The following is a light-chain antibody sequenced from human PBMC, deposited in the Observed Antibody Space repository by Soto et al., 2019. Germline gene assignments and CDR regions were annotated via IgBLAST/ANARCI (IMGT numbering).Light chain of an antibody. CDR2: GNS. V-gene: IGLV1-40*01. J-gene: IGLJ2*01. Sequence: QSVLTQPPLVSGAPGQRVTISCTGSSSNIGAGYDVHWYQQLPGTAPKLLIYGNSNRPSGVPDRFSGSKSGTSASLAITGLQAEDEADYYCQAYDSSLSGRVVFGGGTQLTVL. CDR1: SSNIGAGYD. CDR3: QAYDSSLSGRVV.